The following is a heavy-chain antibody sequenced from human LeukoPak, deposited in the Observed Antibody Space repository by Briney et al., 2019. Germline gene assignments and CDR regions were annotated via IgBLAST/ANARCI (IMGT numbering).Heavy chain of an antibody. CDR2: IYTSGST. J-gene: IGHJ6*04. CDR1: GGSISSGSYY. CDR3: ARDLRKPQYCSSTSCYPGPV. V-gene: IGHV4-61*02. D-gene: IGHD2-2*01. Sequence: SETLPLTCTVSGGSISSGSYYWSWIRQPAGKGLEWIGRIYTSGSTNYNPSLKSRVTISVDTSKNQFSLKLSSVTAADTAVYYCARDLRKPQYCSSTSCYPGPVWGKGTTVTVSS.